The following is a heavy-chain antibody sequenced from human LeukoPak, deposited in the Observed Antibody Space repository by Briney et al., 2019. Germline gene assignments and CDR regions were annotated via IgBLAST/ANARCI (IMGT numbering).Heavy chain of an antibody. V-gene: IGHV4-61*02. J-gene: IGHJ4*02. CDR2: IYTSGST. CDR3: ARGLQQKIVDIDYFDY. D-gene: IGHD3-22*01. CDR1: GGSISSGSYY. Sequence: SETLSLTCTVSGGSISSGSYYWSWIRQPAGKGLEWIGRIYTSGSTNYNPSLKSRVTISVDTSKNQFSLKLSSVTAADTAVYYCARGLQQKIVDIDYFDYWGQGTLVTVSS.